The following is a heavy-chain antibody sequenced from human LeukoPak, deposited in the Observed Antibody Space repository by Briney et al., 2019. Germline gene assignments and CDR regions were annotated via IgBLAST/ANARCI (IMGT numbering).Heavy chain of an antibody. CDR1: GFTFSSYA. D-gene: IGHD5-18*01. V-gene: IGHV3-23*01. CDR2: ISGSGGST. Sequence: GGSLGLACAASGFTFSSYAMSWVRQAPGKGLEWVSAISGSGGSTYYADSVKGRFTISRDNSKNTLYLQMNSLRAEDTAVYYCAKDQLWLHPAALSYWGQGTLVTVSS. J-gene: IGHJ4*02. CDR3: AKDQLWLHPAALSY.